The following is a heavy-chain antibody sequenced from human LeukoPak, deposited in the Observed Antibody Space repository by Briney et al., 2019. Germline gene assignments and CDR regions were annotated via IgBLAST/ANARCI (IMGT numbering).Heavy chain of an antibody. Sequence: ASVKVSCKASGYTFTSYYMHWVRQAPGEGLEWMGIINPTGGSTSYAQKFQGRVTMTRDTSTNTIYMELSSLRSEDTAVYYCARDHYHKIHSVMVTAPDYWGQGILVIVSS. V-gene: IGHV1-46*01. CDR3: ARDHYHKIHSVMVTAPDY. D-gene: IGHD2-21*02. J-gene: IGHJ4*02. CDR2: INPTGGST. CDR1: GYTFTSYY.